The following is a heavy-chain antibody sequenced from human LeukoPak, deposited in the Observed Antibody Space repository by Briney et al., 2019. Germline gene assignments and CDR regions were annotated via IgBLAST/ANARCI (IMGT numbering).Heavy chain of an antibody. V-gene: IGHV3-49*03. Sequence: GGSLRLSCSASGFTFGDYAINWIRQAPGKGLEWVGFIRSKTYGETTEYGAPVEGRFTISRDDSKSVAYLQMNSLETEDTAVYYCTRGLVLLWFGELLGAGPDFDYWGQGTLVTVSS. CDR3: TRGLVLLWFGELLGAGPDFDY. CDR2: IRSKTYGETT. D-gene: IGHD3-10*01. CDR1: GFTFGDYA. J-gene: IGHJ4*02.